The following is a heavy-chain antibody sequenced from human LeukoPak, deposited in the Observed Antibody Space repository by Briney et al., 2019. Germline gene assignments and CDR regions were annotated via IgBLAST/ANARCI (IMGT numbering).Heavy chain of an antibody. CDR3: ARHTIAAAANYIDY. D-gene: IGHD6-13*01. Sequence: PSETLSLTCTVSGGSISGYYWSWIRQPPGKGLDWIGYIYYSGSTNYNPSLKSRVTISVDTSKNQFSLKLSSVTAADTAVYYCARHTIAAAANYIDYWGQGTLVTVSS. CDR2: IYYSGST. J-gene: IGHJ4*02. CDR1: GGSISGYY. V-gene: IGHV4-59*08.